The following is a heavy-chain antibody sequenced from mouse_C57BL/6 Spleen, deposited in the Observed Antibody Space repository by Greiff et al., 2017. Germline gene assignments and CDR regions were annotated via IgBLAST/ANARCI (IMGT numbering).Heavy chain of an antibody. CDR2: ISSGSSTI. Sequence: DVQLQESGGGLVKPGGSLKLSCAASGFTFSDYGMHWVRQAPETGLEWVAYISSGSSTIYYADTVKGRFTISRDNAKNTLFLQMTSLRSEDTAMYYCARWLLSYAMDYWGQGTSVTVSS. V-gene: IGHV5-17*01. CDR3: ARWLLSYAMDY. J-gene: IGHJ4*01. CDR1: GFTFSDYG. D-gene: IGHD2-3*01.